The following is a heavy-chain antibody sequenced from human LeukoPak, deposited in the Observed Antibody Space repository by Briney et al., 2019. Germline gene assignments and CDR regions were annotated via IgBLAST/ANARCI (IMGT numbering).Heavy chain of an antibody. CDR1: GFTFHDYA. D-gene: IGHD6-13*01. CDR3: AKDISVGSSWYYFDY. CDR2: ISWNSGSI. Sequence: GGSLRLSCAASGFTFHDYAMLWVRQAPGKGLEWVSGISWNSGSIGYADSVKGRFTISRDNAKNSLYLQMNSLRVEDTALYYCAKDISVGSSWYYFDYWGQGTLVTVSS. V-gene: IGHV3-9*01. J-gene: IGHJ4*02.